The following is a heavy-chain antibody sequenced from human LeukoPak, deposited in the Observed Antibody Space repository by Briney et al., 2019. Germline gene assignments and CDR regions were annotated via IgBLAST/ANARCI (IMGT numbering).Heavy chain of an antibody. V-gene: IGHV1-18*01. CDR1: GYTFTSYG. CDR3: ARDYLRRYSSGRPEAIDP. Sequence: GASVKVSCKASGYTFTSYGISWVRQAPGQGLEWMGWISAYNGNTNYAQKLQGKVTMTTDTSTSTAYMELRSLRSDDTAVYYCARDYLRRYSSGRPEAIDPWGQGTLVTVSS. CDR2: ISAYNGNT. D-gene: IGHD6-19*01. J-gene: IGHJ5*02.